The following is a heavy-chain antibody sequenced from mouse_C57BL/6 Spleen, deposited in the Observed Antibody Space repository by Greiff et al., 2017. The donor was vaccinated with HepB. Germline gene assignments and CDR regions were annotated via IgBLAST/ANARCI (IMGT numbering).Heavy chain of an antibody. CDR2: ISDGGSYT. CDR3: ARGDGYGMDY. CDR1: GFTFSSYA. V-gene: IGHV5-4*03. Sequence: EVMLVESGGGLVKPGGSLKLSCAASGFTFSSYAMSWVRQTPEKRLEWVATISDGGSYTYYPDNVKGRFTISRDNAKNNLYLQMSHLKSEDTAMYYCARGDGYGMDYWGQGTSVTVSS. J-gene: IGHJ4*01. D-gene: IGHD2-2*01.